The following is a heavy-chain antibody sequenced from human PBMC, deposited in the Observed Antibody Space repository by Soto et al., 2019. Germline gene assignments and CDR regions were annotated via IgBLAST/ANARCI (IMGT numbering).Heavy chain of an antibody. CDR1: GFSVTNNY. CDR2: IDIGGNT. CDR3: ARGRGSTGYLGREHYFDY. J-gene: IGHJ4*02. D-gene: IGHD2-2*01. V-gene: IGHV3-66*01. Sequence: EVQVAESGGGLVQPGGSLRLSCAASGFSVTNNYMNWVRQAPGKGLEWVSIIDIGGNTYYADSVKDRFTISRDNSRNTLYLHMDSLRAEDTVVYYCARGRGSTGYLGREHYFDYWGQGTLVTVSP.